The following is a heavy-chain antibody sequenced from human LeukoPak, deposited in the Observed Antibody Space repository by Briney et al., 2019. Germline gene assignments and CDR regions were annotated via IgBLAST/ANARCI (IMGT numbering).Heavy chain of an antibody. CDR2: IMSDGTGI. J-gene: IGHJ4*02. CDR1: GFTFSIHW. D-gene: IGHD4-17*01. CDR3: VRGQTIDY. Sequence: GGSLTLSCTTSGFTFSIHWMYWVRQAPGKALMWVSRIMSDGTGITYTDSVEGRFTIFRDNAKNTQYLLFHRLSDEDTAVYYCVRGQTIDYWGQGTLVTVSS. V-gene: IGHV3-74*01.